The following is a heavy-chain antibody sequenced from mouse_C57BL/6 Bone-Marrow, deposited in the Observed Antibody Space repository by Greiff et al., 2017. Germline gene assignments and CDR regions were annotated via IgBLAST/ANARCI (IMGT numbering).Heavy chain of an antibody. D-gene: IGHD4-1*01. CDR1: GYTFTDYE. J-gene: IGHJ2*01. CDR3: TRGLGHYFDY. V-gene: IGHV1-15*01. Sequence: QVQLQQSGAELVRPVASVTLSCKASGYTFTDYEMHWVKQTPVHGLEWIGAIDPETGGTAYNQKFKGKAILTADKSSSTAYMELRSLTSEDSAVYYCTRGLGHYFDYWGQGTTLTVSS. CDR2: IDPETGGT.